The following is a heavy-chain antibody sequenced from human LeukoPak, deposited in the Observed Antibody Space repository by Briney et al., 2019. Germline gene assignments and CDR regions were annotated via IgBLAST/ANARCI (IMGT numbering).Heavy chain of an antibody. CDR1: GFTVSSNY. J-gene: IGHJ1*01. D-gene: IGHD3-22*01. CDR3: ARDLGYYDSSGYYYSYFQH. V-gene: IGHV3-53*01. Sequence: PGGSLRLSCAASGFTVSSNYMSWVRQAPGKGPEWVSVIYSGGSTYYADSVKGRFTISRDNSKNTLYLQMNSLRAEDTAVYYCARDLGYYDSSGYYYSYFQHWGQGTLVTVSS. CDR2: IYSGGST.